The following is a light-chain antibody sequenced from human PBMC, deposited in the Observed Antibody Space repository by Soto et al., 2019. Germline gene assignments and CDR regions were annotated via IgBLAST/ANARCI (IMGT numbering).Light chain of an antibody. CDR2: DVS. CDR1: SSDVGGYNY. J-gene: IGLJ1*01. V-gene: IGLV2-14*01. CDR3: SSYTSSSLRNYV. Sequence: QSALTQPASVSGSPGQSITISCTGTSSDVGGYNYVSWYQQHPGKAPKLMIYDVSSRPSGVSNRFSGSKSGNTASLTISGLQAEDEADYYCSSYTSSSLRNYVFGTGTKLTVL.